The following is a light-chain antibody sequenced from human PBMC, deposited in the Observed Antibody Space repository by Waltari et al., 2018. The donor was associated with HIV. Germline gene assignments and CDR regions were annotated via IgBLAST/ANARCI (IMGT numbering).Light chain of an antibody. CDR3: QQRRNWWT. J-gene: IGKJ1*01. V-gene: IGKV3-11*01. CDR2: DAA. CDR1: QSVDPS. Sequence: EIVLTSSPATLALSLGERATLSCRASQSVDPSLAWYQHKPGQAPRLLMYDAATRATSIPARFSGSGSGTDFILTISHLEPEDFAVYYCQQRRNWWTFGQGTKVEIK.